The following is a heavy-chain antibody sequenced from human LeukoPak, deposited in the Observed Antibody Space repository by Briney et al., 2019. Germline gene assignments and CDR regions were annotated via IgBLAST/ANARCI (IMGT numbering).Heavy chain of an antibody. J-gene: IGHJ4*02. CDR2: IRYDGSNK. Sequence: GGSLRLSCAASGFTFSSYGMHWFRQAPGKGLEWVAFIRYDGSNKYYADSVKGRFTISRDNSKNTLYLQMNSLRAEDTAVYYCAKGFIVVVPAAFDYWGQGTLVTVSS. CDR3: AKGFIVVVPAAFDY. D-gene: IGHD2-2*01. V-gene: IGHV3-30*02. CDR1: GFTFSSYG.